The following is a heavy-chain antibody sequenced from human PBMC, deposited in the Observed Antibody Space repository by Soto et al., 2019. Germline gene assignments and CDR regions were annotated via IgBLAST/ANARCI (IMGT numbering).Heavy chain of an antibody. CDR3: ARAYYDFWSGYPNYFDY. CDR2: IYHSGST. V-gene: IGHV4-4*02. D-gene: IGHD3-3*01. CDR1: SGSISSSNW. Sequence: PSETLSLTCAVSSGSISSSNWWSWVRQPPGKGLEWIGEIYHSGSTNYNPSLKSRVTISVDKSKNQFSLKLSSVTAAGTAVYYCARAYYDFWSGYPNYFDYWGQGTLVTSPQ. J-gene: IGHJ4*02.